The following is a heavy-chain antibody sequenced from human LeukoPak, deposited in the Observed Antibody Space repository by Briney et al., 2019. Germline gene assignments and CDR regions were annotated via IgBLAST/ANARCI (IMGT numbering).Heavy chain of an antibody. Sequence: GGSLRLSCAASGFTFSSHWMHWVRQAPGKGLVWLARIKSDGSSTSYADSVKGRFTISRDNSKNTLYLQMNSLRAEDTAVYYCARGHSSSWYSPHFDYWGQGTLVTVSS. D-gene: IGHD6-13*01. CDR2: IKSDGSST. CDR3: ARGHSSSWYSPHFDY. V-gene: IGHV3-74*01. J-gene: IGHJ4*02. CDR1: GFTFSSHW.